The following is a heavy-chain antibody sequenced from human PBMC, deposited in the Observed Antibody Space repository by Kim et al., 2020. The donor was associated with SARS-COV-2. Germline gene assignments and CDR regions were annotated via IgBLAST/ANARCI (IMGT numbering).Heavy chain of an antibody. CDR2: IYYSGST. Sequence: SETLSLTCTVSGGSISSSSYYWGWIRQPPGKGLEWIGSIYYSGSTYYNPSLKSRVTISVDTSKNRFSLKLSSVTAADTAVYYCARSLSVVGPNGWFDPWGQGTLVTVSS. V-gene: IGHV4-39*01. CDR3: ARSLSVVGPNGWFDP. J-gene: IGHJ5*02. D-gene: IGHD1-26*01. CDR1: GGSISSSSYY.